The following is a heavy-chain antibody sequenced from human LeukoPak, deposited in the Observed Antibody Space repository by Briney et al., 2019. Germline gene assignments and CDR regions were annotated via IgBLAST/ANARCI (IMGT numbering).Heavy chain of an antibody. D-gene: IGHD3-22*01. CDR3: ARPCTYYYDSSGYPYYFDY. Sequence: SVKVSCKASGYTSTSYGISWVRQAPGQGLEWMGWISAYNGNTNYAQKLQGRVTMTTDTSTSTAYMELRSLRSDDTAVYYCARPCTYYYDSSGYPYYFDYWGQGTLVTVSS. CDR2: ISAYNGNT. CDR1: GYTSTSYG. V-gene: IGHV1-18*01. J-gene: IGHJ4*02.